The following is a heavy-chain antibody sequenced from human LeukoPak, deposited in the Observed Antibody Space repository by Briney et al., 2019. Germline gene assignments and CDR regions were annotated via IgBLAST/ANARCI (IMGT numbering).Heavy chain of an antibody. Sequence: ASVKVSCKASGGTFSSYAISWVRPAPGQGLEWMGRIIPILGIANYPRKFQGRVTITADKSTSPAYMELSSLRSEDRAVYYCASWLGYWSRTSCRAPSYYYYGMDVWGQGTTVTVSS. CDR3: ASWLGYWSRTSCRAPSYYYYGMDV. CDR2: IIPILGIA. J-gene: IGHJ6*02. CDR1: GGTFSSYA. D-gene: IGHD2-2*01. V-gene: IGHV1-69*10.